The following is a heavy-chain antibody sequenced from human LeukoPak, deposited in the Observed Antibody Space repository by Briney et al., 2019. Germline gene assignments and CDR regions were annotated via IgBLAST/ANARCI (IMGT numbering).Heavy chain of an antibody. D-gene: IGHD3-16*01. CDR1: GFTFSNSG. Sequence: GGSLRLSCAASGFTFSNSGMHWVRQAPGKGLEWVAFVRYDEKNTYYADSVKGRFTISRDNSKNTLYLLMNSLRVADTSVYYCAKDRGRQLWTFDYWGQGTLVTVSS. V-gene: IGHV3-30*02. J-gene: IGHJ4*02. CDR3: AKDRGRQLWTFDY. CDR2: VRYDEKNT.